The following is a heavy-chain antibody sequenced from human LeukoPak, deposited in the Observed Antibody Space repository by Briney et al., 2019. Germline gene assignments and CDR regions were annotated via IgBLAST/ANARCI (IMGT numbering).Heavy chain of an antibody. D-gene: IGHD5-18*01. J-gene: IGHJ3*02. CDR2: SYYSGST. V-gene: IGHV4-39*01. CDR1: GGSISSSSYY. Sequence: PSETLSLTCTVAGGSISSSSYYWGWMRQPPGKGLEWIEPSYYSGSTYYNPSLKSRVTISVDTSKSQFSLKLSSVTAADTAVYYCARHGGCSYGFLNDAFDIWGQGTMVTVSS. CDR3: ARHGGCSYGFLNDAFDI.